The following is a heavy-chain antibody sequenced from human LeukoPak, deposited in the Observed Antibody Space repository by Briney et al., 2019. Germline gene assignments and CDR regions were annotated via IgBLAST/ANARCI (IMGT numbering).Heavy chain of an antibody. V-gene: IGHV3-9*01. CDR3: ARDRSGYSGYDFFDY. D-gene: IGHD5-12*01. Sequence: PGRSLRLSCAVSGFTFDDYAMHWVRHAPGKGLEWVSGISWNSGSIGYADSEKGRFTISRDNAKNSLYLQMNSLRAEDTAVYYCARDRSGYSGYDFFDYWGQGALVTVSS. J-gene: IGHJ4*02. CDR2: ISWNSGSI. CDR1: GFTFDDYA.